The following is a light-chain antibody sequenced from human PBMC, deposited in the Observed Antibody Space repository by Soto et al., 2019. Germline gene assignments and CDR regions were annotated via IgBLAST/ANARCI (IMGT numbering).Light chain of an antibody. CDR2: DAS. Sequence: DIQMTQSPSSLSASVGDRVTITCQASQDISNYLNWYQQKPGKAPKLLIYDASNLETGVPSRFSGSGSGTDFTFTISSLQAEDIATYYCQQYDNLPLTFGGGTRWRSN. CDR1: QDISNY. CDR3: QQYDNLPLT. V-gene: IGKV1-33*01. J-gene: IGKJ4*01.